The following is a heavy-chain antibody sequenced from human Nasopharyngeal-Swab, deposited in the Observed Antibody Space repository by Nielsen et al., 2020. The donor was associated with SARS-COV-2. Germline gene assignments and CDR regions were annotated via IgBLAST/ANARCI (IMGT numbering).Heavy chain of an antibody. CDR3: ARIRLGYDILTGYSPSYNWFDP. Sequence: GSLRLSCAVYGGSFSGYYWSWIRQPPGKGLEWIGEINHSGSTNYNPSLKSRVTISVDTSKNQFSLKLSSVTAADTAVYYCARIRLGYDILTGYSPSYNWFDPWGQGTLVTVSS. CDR2: INHSGST. CDR1: GGSFSGYY. D-gene: IGHD3-9*01. J-gene: IGHJ5*02. V-gene: IGHV4-34*01.